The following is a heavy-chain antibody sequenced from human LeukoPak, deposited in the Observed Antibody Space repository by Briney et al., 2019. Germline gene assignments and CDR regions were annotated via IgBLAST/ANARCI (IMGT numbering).Heavy chain of an antibody. V-gene: IGHV3-48*02. CDR2: ISSGSNTI. Sequence: PGGSLRLSCAASGFTFSTYRMNWVRQAPGKGLEWLSYISSGSNTIFYADSVKGRFTISRDNAKNSLFLQVNSLRDEDTAVYYCARGSYYGPYYFDYWGQGTLVTVSS. CDR1: GFTFSTYR. CDR3: ARGSYYGPYYFDY. J-gene: IGHJ4*02. D-gene: IGHD1-26*01.